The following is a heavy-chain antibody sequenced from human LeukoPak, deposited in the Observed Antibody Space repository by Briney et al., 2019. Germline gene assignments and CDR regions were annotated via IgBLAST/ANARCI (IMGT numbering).Heavy chain of an antibody. J-gene: IGHJ4*02. CDR2: IYYSGST. CDR3: ARTNRIVGATRFDY. V-gene: IGHV4-59*01. CDR1: GGSISPYY. Sequence: SETLSLTCTVSGGSISPYYWSWIRQPPGKGLEWIGYIYYSGSTNYNPSLKSRVTISVDTSKNQFSLKLSSVTAADTAVYYCARTNRIVGATRFDYWGQGTLVTVSS. D-gene: IGHD1-26*01.